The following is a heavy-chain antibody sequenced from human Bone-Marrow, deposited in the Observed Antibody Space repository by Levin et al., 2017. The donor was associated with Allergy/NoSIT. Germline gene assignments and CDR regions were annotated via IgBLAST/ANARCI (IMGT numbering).Heavy chain of an antibody. CDR3: ARQGSTSDYWYFDL. D-gene: IGHD2-15*01. V-gene: IGHV1-2*02. CDR2: INPNSGFT. Sequence: ASVKVSCKASGYSFTGFYVHWVRQAPGQGPEWMGWINPNSGFTNYAPRFKGKVTMTRDTSISTAYMDLSRLRSDDTAVYYCARQGSTSDYWYFDLWGRGTLVTVSS. CDR1: GYSFTGFY. J-gene: IGHJ2*01.